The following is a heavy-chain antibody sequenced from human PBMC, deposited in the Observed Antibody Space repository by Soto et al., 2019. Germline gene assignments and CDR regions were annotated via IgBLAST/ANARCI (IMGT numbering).Heavy chain of an antibody. V-gene: IGHV4-39*01. CDR1: GGSISSSSYY. Sequence: QLQLQESGPGLVKPSETLSLTCTVSGGSISSSSYYWGWIRQPPGKGLEWIGSIYYSGSTYYNPSLKSRVTICVDTSKNQFSLKLSSVTAADTAVYYCARSEFQAGIDYWGQGSLVTVSS. D-gene: IGHD3-10*01. CDR3: ARSEFQAGIDY. J-gene: IGHJ4*02. CDR2: IYYSGST.